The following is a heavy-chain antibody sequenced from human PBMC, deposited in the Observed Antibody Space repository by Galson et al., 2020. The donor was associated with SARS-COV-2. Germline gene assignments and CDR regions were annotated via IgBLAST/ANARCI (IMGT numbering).Heavy chain of an antibody. V-gene: IGHV4-59*01. Sequence: SETLSLTCTVSGGSISSYYWSWIRQPPGKGLEWIGYIYYSGSTNYNPSLKSRVTISVDTSKNQFSPKLSSVTAADTAVYYCARSNWNYPYHFDYWGQGTLVTVSS. D-gene: IGHD1-7*01. CDR1: GGSISSYY. J-gene: IGHJ4*02. CDR2: IYYSGST. CDR3: ARSNWNYPYHFDY.